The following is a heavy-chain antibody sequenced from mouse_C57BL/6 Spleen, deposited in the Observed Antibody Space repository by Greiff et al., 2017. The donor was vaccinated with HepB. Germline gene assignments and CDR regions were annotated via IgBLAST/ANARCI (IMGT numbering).Heavy chain of an antibody. Sequence: QVQLQQPGAELVKPGASVKLSCKASGYTFTSYWMHWVKQRPGQGLEWIGMIHPNSGSTNYNEKFKSKATLTVDKSSSTAYMQLNSLTSEDSAVYYCARSVYDYDGYWGQGTTLTVSS. V-gene: IGHV1-64*01. CDR3: ARSVYDYDGY. CDR2: IHPNSGST. D-gene: IGHD2-4*01. CDR1: GYTFTSYW. J-gene: IGHJ2*01.